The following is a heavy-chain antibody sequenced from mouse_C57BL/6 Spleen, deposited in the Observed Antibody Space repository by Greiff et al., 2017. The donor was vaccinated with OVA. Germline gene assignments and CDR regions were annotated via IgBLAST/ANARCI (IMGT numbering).Heavy chain of an antibody. CDR3: ASIYYGNYGFAY. V-gene: IGHV1-9*01. D-gene: IGHD2-1*01. J-gene: IGHJ3*01. Sequence: QVQLKESGAELMKPGASVKLSCKATGYTFTGYWIEWVKQRPGHGLEWIGEILPGSGSTNYNEKFKGKATFTADTSSNTAHMQLSSLTTEDSAIYYCASIYYGNYGFAYWGQGTLVTVSA. CDR2: ILPGSGST. CDR1: GYTFTGYW.